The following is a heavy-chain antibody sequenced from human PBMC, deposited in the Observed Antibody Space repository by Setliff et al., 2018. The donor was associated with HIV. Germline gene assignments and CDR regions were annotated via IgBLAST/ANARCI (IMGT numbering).Heavy chain of an antibody. D-gene: IGHD3-22*01. CDR1: GFTFSSYG. J-gene: IGHJ4*02. CDR3: AKIQNPQGYYYDSSGYHPHPGSPDY. Sequence: PGGSLRLSCAASGFTFSSYGMHWVRQAPGKGLEWVAFIRYDGSNKYYADSVKGRFTISRDSSKNTLYLQMNSLRAEDTAVYYCAKIQNPQGYYYDSSGYHPHPGSPDYWGQGTLVTVSS. CDR2: IRYDGSNK. V-gene: IGHV3-30*02.